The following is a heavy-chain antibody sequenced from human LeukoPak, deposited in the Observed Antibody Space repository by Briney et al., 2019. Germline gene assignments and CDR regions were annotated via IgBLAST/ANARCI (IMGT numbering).Heavy chain of an antibody. CDR2: IYHSGST. Sequence: SQTLSLTCSVSGGSISSGGYYWNWIRQHPGEGLEWIGYIYHSGSTNYNPSLKSRVTISVDTSKNQFSLKLNSVTAADTAVYYCARDGRYCSTTSCQGWFDPWGQGTLVTVSS. D-gene: IGHD2-2*01. CDR1: GGSISSGGYY. CDR3: ARDGRYCSTTSCQGWFDP. V-gene: IGHV4-31*03. J-gene: IGHJ5*02.